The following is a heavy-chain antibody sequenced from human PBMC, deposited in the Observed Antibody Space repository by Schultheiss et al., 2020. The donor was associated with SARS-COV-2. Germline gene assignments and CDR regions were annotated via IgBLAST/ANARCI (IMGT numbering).Heavy chain of an antibody. CDR1: GGSVSSGSYY. D-gene: IGHD4-17*01. CDR3: ARESFDYGDLDS. CDR2: IYTSGST. J-gene: IGHJ4*02. Sequence: SETLSLTCTVSGGSVSSGSYYWSWIRQPAGKGLEWIGRIYTSGSTNYNPSLQSRLTMSIDTSKNQFSLKLSSVTAADTAVYYCARESFDYGDLDSWGQGTLVTVSS. V-gene: IGHV4-61*02.